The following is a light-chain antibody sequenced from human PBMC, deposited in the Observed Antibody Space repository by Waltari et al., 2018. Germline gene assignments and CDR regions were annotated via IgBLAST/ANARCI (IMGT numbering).Light chain of an antibody. CDR2: GVS. V-gene: IGLV2-23*02. J-gene: IGLJ2*01. CDR3: CSYAGSSRV. CDR1: SSDVGGYNY. Sequence: QSALTQPASVSGSPGQSITVSCTGASSDVGGYNYVSWYQQHQGNAPKLKSDGVSKRPSGVSNRVSGSKSGNTASLTSSGLQAEDEADYYCCSYAGSSRVFGGGTKLTVL.